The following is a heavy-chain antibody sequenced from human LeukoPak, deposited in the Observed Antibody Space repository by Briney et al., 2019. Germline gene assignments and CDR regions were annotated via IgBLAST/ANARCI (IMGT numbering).Heavy chain of an antibody. CDR3: VKGALGSCSGSRCYPFDY. J-gene: IGHJ4*02. Sequence: PGGSLRLSCAASGFTFSSYAMHWVRRAPWKGLGGLEWVSSIIGSGGNTYFADSVKGRFTISRDNSKNTVYLQMNSLRAEDTAVYYCVKGALGSCSGSRCYPFDYWGQGTLVTVSS. D-gene: IGHD2-15*01. CDR2: IIGSGGNT. V-gene: IGHV3-23*01. CDR1: GFTFSSYA.